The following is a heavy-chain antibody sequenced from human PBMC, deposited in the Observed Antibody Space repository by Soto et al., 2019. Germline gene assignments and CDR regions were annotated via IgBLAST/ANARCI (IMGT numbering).Heavy chain of an antibody. D-gene: IGHD6-19*01. J-gene: IGHJ3*02. CDR3: ARVMYSSGGALDI. Sequence: GSLRLSCAASGFTVSSNYMSWVRQAPGKGLEWVSVIYSGGSTYYADSVKGRFTISRDNSKNTLYLQMNSLRAEDTAVYYCARVMYSSGGALDIWGQGTMVTVSS. V-gene: IGHV3-53*01. CDR1: GFTVSSNY. CDR2: IYSGGST.